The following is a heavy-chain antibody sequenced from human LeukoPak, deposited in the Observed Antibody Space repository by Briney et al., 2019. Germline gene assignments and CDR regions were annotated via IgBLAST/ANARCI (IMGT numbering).Heavy chain of an antibody. CDR1: GYSFTSYW. V-gene: IGHV5-51*01. J-gene: IGHJ4*02. CDR3: ARHCAQRGNCDY. D-gene: IGHD1-26*01. Sequence: GESLKTSCHGRGYSFTSYWLGWVRQIPGKGLGWMGIIYPGESDTRYSSSFQGQVTISADKSISNAFLQWSSLKASDTAVDYCARHCAQRGNCDYWGQGILVSVSS. CDR2: IYPGESDT.